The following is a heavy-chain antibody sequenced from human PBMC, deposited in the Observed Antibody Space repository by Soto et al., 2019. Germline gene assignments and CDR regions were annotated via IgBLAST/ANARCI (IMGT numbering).Heavy chain of an antibody. CDR2: TSYDGSNK. V-gene: IGHV3-30-3*01. D-gene: IGHD6-13*01. CDR3: ARDRSIAAGDPFDY. Sequence: SLRLSCAASGFTFSSYAMHWVRQAPGKGLEWVSVTSYDGSNKYYADSVKGRFTISRDNSKNTLYLQMNSLRAEDTAVYYCARDRSIAAGDPFDYWGQGTLVTVSS. J-gene: IGHJ4*02. CDR1: GFTFSSYA.